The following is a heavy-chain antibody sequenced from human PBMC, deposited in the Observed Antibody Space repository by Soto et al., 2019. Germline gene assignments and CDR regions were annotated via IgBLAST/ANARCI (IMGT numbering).Heavy chain of an antibody. Sequence: PSETLSLTCTVSGGSISSSSYYWGWIRQPPGKGLEWIGSIYYSGSTYYNPSLKSRVTISVDTSKNQFSLKLSSVTAADTAVYYCARHGWFGELLVYYFDYWGQGTLVTVSS. J-gene: IGHJ4*02. CDR2: IYYSGST. V-gene: IGHV4-39*01. CDR3: ARHGWFGELLVYYFDY. CDR1: GGSISSSSYY. D-gene: IGHD3-10*01.